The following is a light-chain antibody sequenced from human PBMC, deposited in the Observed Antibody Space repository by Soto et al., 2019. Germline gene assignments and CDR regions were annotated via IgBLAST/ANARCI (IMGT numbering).Light chain of an antibody. CDR1: QSISSY. Sequence: IQMTQSPSSLSASVGDRVTITCRASQSISSYLNWYQQKPGKAPKLLIYAASSLQSGVPSRFSGSGSGTDFTLTISSLQPEDFATYSCLQHYRYPWTFCQGANVDIK. CDR2: AAS. V-gene: IGKV1-39*01. J-gene: IGKJ1*01. CDR3: LQHYRYPWT.